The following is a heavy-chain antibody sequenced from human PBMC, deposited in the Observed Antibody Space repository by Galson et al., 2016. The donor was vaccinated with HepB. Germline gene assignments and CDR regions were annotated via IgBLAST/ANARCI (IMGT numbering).Heavy chain of an antibody. Sequence: SLRLSCAASGFTFTNYWMSGVRQAPGEGLEWVAVISNDGSDKYYPDSVKGRFTNSRDDSKNTLYLQMNSLRAEDTLLYYCARDPLLPITILNDAFDIWGPGTMVTVSS. CDR3: ARDPLLPITILNDAFDI. CDR2: ISNDGSDK. J-gene: IGHJ3*02. V-gene: IGHV3-30*19. CDR1: GFTFTNYW. D-gene: IGHD3-3*01.